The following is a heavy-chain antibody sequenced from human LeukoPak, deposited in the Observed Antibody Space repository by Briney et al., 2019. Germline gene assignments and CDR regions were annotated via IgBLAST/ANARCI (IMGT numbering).Heavy chain of an antibody. CDR3: AKVLSGSQDY. CDR1: GFTFGSYA. V-gene: IGHV3-23*01. J-gene: IGHJ4*02. Sequence: GGSLGLSCAASGFTFGSYAMSWVRQAPGKGLEWVSTIGGGSETTSYADSAKGRFTNSRDNSKNTVYLQMNSLRAEDTAVYYCAKVLSGSQDYWGQGTLVTVFS. D-gene: IGHD1-26*01. CDR2: IGGGSETT.